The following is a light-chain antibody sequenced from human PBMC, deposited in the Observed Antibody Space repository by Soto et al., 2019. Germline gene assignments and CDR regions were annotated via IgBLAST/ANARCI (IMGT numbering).Light chain of an antibody. V-gene: IGLV2-8*01. CDR2: EVT. Sequence: QSALTQPPSASGSPGQSVTISCTGTSSDVGGYNYVSWYQQHPGKAPKLMIYEVTKRPSGVPDRFSGAKSGNTASLTVSGLQAEDEADYYCSSDVAGDSLVFGGGTKLTVL. CDR1: SSDVGGYNY. CDR3: SSDVAGDSLV. J-gene: IGLJ2*01.